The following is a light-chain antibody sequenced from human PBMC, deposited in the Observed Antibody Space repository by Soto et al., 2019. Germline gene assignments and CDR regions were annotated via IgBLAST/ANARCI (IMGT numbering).Light chain of an antibody. J-gene: IGLJ2*01. Sequence: QSVLSQPPSASGSPGQSVTISCTGTSSDVVGHSFVSWYQQRPGKAPKLMIYEDIKRHSWVPDRFSGSKSGNTASLTVSGLQSEDEADYYCSSYSDSKSVIFGGGTKLTVL. CDR2: EDI. CDR3: SSYSDSKSVI. V-gene: IGLV2-8*01. CDR1: SSDVVGHSF.